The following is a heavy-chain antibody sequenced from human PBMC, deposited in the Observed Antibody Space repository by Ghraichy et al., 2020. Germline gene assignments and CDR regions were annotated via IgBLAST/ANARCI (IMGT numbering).Heavy chain of an antibody. CDR1: GGSFSGYY. D-gene: IGHD3-16*02. Sequence: GSLRLSCAVYGGSFSGYYWSWIRQPPGKGLEWIGEINHSGSTNYNPSLKSRVTISVDTSKNQFSLKLSSVTAADTAVYYCARGRDYDYIWGSYRYRVFDYWGQGTLVNVSS. CDR2: INHSGST. CDR3: ARGRDYDYIWGSYRYRVFDY. V-gene: IGHV4-34*01. J-gene: IGHJ4*02.